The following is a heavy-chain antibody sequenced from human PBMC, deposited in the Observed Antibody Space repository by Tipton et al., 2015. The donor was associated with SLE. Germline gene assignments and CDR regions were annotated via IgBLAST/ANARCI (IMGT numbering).Heavy chain of an antibody. V-gene: IGHV4-39*07. D-gene: IGHD1-7*01. J-gene: IGHJ3*02. CDR2: IYYSGST. CDR1: GGSISSSSYY. Sequence: TLSLTCTVSGGSISSSSYYWGWIRQPPGKGLEWIGTIYYSGSTYYNPSLKSRVTISVDKSKNQFSLKLSSVTAADAAVYYCARWNSGTTGAFDIWSQGTMVTVSS. CDR3: ARWNSGTTGAFDI.